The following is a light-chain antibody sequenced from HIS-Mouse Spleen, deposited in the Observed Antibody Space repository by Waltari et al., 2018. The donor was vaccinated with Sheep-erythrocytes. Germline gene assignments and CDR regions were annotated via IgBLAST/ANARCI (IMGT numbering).Light chain of an antibody. CDR1: SSDVGSYNL. Sequence: QSALTQPASVSGSPGQSITISCTGTSSDVGSYNLVSWYQQHPGKAPKLVIYDGSKRPYGVSNRFSGSKSGNTASLTISGLQAEDEADYYCCSYAGSSTPWVFGGGTKLTVL. CDR3: CSYAGSSTPWV. V-gene: IGLV2-23*01. J-gene: IGLJ3*02. CDR2: DGS.